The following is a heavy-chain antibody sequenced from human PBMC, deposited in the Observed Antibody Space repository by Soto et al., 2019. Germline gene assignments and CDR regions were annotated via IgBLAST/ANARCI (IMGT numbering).Heavy chain of an antibody. CDR2: ISYDGSNK. V-gene: IGHV3-30-3*01. J-gene: IGHJ4*02. Sequence: GGSLRLSCAASGFTFSSYAMHWVRQAPGKGLEWVAVISYDGSNKYYADSVKGRFTISRDNSKNTLYLQMNSLRAEDTAVYYCAWELHVDTAPAVPCGVYWGQGTLVTVSS. D-gene: IGHD5-18*01. CDR3: AWELHVDTAPAVPCGVY. CDR1: GFTFSSYA.